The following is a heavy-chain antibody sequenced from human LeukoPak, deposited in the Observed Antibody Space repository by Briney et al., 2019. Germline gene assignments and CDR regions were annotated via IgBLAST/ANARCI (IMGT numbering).Heavy chain of an antibody. CDR2: INPNSGGT. CDR3: ARGRGAYCSSTSCPRRAFDI. Sequence: ASVKVSCKASGYTFTGYYMHWVRQAPGQGLEWMGWINPNSGGTNYAQKFQGRVTMTRDTSISTAYMELSRLRSDDTAVYYCARGRGAYCSSTSCPRRAFDIWGQGTVVTVSS. V-gene: IGHV1-2*02. D-gene: IGHD2-2*01. CDR1: GYTFTGYY. J-gene: IGHJ3*02.